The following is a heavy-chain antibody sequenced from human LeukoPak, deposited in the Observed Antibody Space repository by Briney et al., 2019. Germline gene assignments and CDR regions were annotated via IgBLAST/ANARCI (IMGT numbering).Heavy chain of an antibody. CDR3: ARGGPYYYDSSGYYDY. CDR2: IYYSGST. D-gene: IGHD3-22*01. CDR1: GSSISSYY. J-gene: IGHJ4*02. Sequence: SETLSLTCTVSGSSISSYYWSWIRQPPGKGLEWIGYIYYSGSTNYNPSLKSRVTISVDTSKNQFSLKLSSVTAADTAVYYCARGGPYYYDSSGYYDYWGQGTLVTVSS. V-gene: IGHV4-59*01.